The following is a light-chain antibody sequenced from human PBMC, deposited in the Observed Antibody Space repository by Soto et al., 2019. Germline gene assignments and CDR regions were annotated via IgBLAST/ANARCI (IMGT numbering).Light chain of an antibody. CDR1: QSLLHSDGKTY. V-gene: IGKV2D-29*01. Sequence: DIVMTQTPLSLSVTPGQPASISCKSSQSLLHSDGKTYLYWYLXKEGQPQQLXFYEVSNRFSGVPDRFSGSGSGTHFTLKISRVEAEDGAVYYCMQSIQPPLTFGGGTKVDI. CDR3: MQSIQPPLT. J-gene: IGKJ4*01. CDR2: EVS.